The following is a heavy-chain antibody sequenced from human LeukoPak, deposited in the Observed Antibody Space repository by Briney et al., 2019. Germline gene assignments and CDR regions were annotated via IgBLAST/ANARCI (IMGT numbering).Heavy chain of an antibody. J-gene: IGHJ4*02. V-gene: IGHV3-53*01. D-gene: IGHD2-2*01. CDR2: IYSGGYT. Sequence: GGSLRLSCAASGFTISSHYMSWVRQAPGKGLEWVSVIYSGGYTYYADSVKGRFTISRDNSKNTLYLQMNSLRAEDTAVYYCARDWGYCSSTSCHVFDYWGQGTLVTVSS. CDR3: ARDWGYCSSTSCHVFDY. CDR1: GFTISSHY.